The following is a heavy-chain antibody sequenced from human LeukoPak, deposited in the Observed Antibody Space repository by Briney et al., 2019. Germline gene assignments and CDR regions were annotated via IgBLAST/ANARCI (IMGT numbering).Heavy chain of an antibody. CDR2: IYYSEST. D-gene: IGHD2-15*01. Sequence: KPSETLSLTCTVSGGSISSYYWTWIRQPPGKGLEWIGYIYYSESTNYNPSLKSRVTISVDTSKNQFSLKLSSVTAADTAVYYCARGLSSRGNDYWGQGTLVTVSS. CDR1: GGSISSYY. J-gene: IGHJ4*02. V-gene: IGHV4-59*01. CDR3: ARGLSSRGNDY.